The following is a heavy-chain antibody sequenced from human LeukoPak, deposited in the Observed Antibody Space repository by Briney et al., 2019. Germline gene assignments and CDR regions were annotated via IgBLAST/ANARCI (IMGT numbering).Heavy chain of an antibody. CDR3: ARETAGYYDFWSGYYCLDY. V-gene: IGHV3-9*01. CDR1: GFTFDDYA. J-gene: IGHJ4*02. CDR2: ISWNSGSI. Sequence: GGSLRLSCAASGFTFDDYAMHWVRQAPGKGLEWVSGISWNSGSIGYADSVKGRFTISRDNAKNSLYLQMNSLRAEDTAVYYCARETAGYYDFWSGYYCLDYWGQGTLVTVSS. D-gene: IGHD3-3*01.